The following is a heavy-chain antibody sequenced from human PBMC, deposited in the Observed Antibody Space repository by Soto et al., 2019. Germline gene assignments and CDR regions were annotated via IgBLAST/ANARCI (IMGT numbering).Heavy chain of an antibody. D-gene: IGHD5-18*01. CDR2: IIPIFGTT. Sequence: SVKVSCKASGGSFTYTLSCVRQSPGQGLEWMGGIIPIFGTTNYAQKFQGRVTITADESTKTAYMELSTLRSEDTAVYYCARLHSHGTYGMDVWGQGTTVTVYS. CDR1: GGSFTYT. CDR3: ARLHSHGTYGMDV. V-gene: IGHV1-69*13. J-gene: IGHJ6*02.